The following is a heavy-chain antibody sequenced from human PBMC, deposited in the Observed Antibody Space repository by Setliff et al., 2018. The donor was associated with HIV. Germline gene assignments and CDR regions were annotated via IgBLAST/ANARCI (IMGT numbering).Heavy chain of an antibody. V-gene: IGHV3-NL1*01. CDR1: GFTFSSSW. CDR3: AKEFEDLSGAY. CDR2: INGGTTT. D-gene: IGHD3-10*01. Sequence: GGSLRLSCAASGFTFSSSWMHWVRQAQGKGLEWVSVINGGTTTYYADSVKGRFTISRDNSKNTLYLQMNSLRAEDTATYYCAKEFEDLSGAYWGQGTLVTVSS. J-gene: IGHJ4*02.